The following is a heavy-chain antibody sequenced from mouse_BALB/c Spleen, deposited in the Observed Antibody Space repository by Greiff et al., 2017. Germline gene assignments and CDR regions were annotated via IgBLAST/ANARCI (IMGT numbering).Heavy chain of an antibody. CDR2: ISYSGST. J-gene: IGHJ1*01. V-gene: IGHV3-8*02. D-gene: IGHD1-1*01. CDR1: GDSITSGY. CDR3: ARWGYYGSRRGYCDV. Sequence: EVQLQEPGPSLVKPSQTLSLTCSVTGDSITSGYWNWIRKFPGNKLEYMGDISYSGSTYYNPSLKSRISITRDTSKNQYYLQLNSVTTEDTATYYCARWGYYGSRRGYCDVWGAGTTVTVSS.